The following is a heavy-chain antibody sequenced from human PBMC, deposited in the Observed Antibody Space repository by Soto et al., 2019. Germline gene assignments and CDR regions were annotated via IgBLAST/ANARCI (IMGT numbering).Heavy chain of an antibody. Sequence: SQTLSLTCAISGDSVSSNSAAWNWIRQSPSRGLEWLGRTYYRSKWYNDYAVSVKSRITINPDTSENQFSLQLNSVTPEDTAVYYCARDFSSSSTFLGYYYYYGMDVWGQGTTVTVSS. D-gene: IGHD6-6*01. J-gene: IGHJ6*02. CDR2: TYYRSKWYN. CDR3: ARDFSSSSTFLGYYYYYGMDV. V-gene: IGHV6-1*01. CDR1: GDSVSSNSAA.